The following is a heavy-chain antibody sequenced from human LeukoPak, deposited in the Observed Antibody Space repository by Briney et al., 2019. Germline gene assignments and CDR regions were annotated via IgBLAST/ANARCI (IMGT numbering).Heavy chain of an antibody. V-gene: IGHV1-18*01. J-gene: IGHJ4*01. CDR2: ISAYNGNT. D-gene: IGHD4-17*01. Sequence: ASVKVSCKASGYTFTSYGISWVRQAPGQGLEWMGWISAYNGNTNYAQKLQGRVTMTTDTSTSTAYMELRSLRSDDTAVYYCARVNYGDYEDYFDYWGHGTLVTASS. CDR1: GYTFTSYG. CDR3: ARVNYGDYEDYFDY.